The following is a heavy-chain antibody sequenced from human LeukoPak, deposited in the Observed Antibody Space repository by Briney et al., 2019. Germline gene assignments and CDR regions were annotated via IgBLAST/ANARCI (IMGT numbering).Heavy chain of an antibody. CDR1: GFTFSGYS. V-gene: IGHV3-21*01. Sequence: GGSLRLSCAASGFTFSGYSMNWVRQAPGKGLEWVSSISSSSSYIYYADSVKGRFTISRDNAKNSLYLQMNSLRAEDTAVYYCAREGAYDSSGYYLYYFDYWGQGTLVTVSS. J-gene: IGHJ4*02. D-gene: IGHD3-22*01. CDR2: ISSSSSYI. CDR3: AREGAYDSSGYYLYYFDY.